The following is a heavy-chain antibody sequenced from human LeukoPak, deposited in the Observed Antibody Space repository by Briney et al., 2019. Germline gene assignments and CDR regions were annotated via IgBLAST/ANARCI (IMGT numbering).Heavy chain of an antibody. D-gene: IGHD6-19*01. CDR1: GFTFSSYG. CDR2: IGHDGSNK. CDR3: ASRASSGWYYYYYYMDV. Sequence: GGSLRLSCAASGFTFSSYGMHWVRQAPGKGLQWVAFIGHDGSNKYYADSVKGRFIISRDNAKNSLYLQMNSLRAEDTAVYYCASRASSGWYYYYYYMDVWGKGTTVTVSS. J-gene: IGHJ6*03. V-gene: IGHV3-30*02.